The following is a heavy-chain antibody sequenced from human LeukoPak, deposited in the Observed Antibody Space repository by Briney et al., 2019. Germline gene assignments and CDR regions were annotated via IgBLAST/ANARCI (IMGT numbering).Heavy chain of an antibody. CDR2: MNPNSGNT. CDR3: ARGSVSGEYLDY. Sequence: ASVKVSCKASGYTFTSYDINWVRQATGQGLEWMGWMNPNSGNTGYAQKFQGRVTMTRNTSISTAYMELSSLRSEDTAVHYCARGSVSGEYLDYWGQGTLVTVSS. D-gene: IGHD3-10*02. J-gene: IGHJ4*02. V-gene: IGHV1-8*01. CDR1: GYTFTSYD.